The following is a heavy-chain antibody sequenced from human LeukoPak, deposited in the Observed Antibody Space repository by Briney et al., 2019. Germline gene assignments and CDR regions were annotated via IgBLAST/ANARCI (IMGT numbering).Heavy chain of an antibody. J-gene: IGHJ3*02. CDR3: ASCGDGVDDAFDI. CDR2: IKQDGSEK. D-gene: IGHD3-10*01. Sequence: PGGSLRLSCAASGFTSSSYWMSWVRQAPGKGLEWVANIKQDGSEKYYVDSVKGRFTISRDNAKNSLYLQMNSLRAEDTAVYYCASCGDGVDDAFDIRGQGTMVTVSS. CDR1: GFTSSSYW. V-gene: IGHV3-7*01.